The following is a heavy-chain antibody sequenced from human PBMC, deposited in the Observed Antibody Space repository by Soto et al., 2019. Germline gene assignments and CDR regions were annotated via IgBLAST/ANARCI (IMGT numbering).Heavy chain of an antibody. D-gene: IGHD1-26*01. J-gene: IGHJ5*02. CDR1: GYTFTSYG. V-gene: IGHV1-18*04. Sequence: ASVKVSCKASGYTFTSYGISWVRQAPGQGLEWMGWISAYNGNTNYAQKLQGRVTMTTDTSTSTAYMELRSLRSDDTAVYYCARMPEGPPVGWFDPWGQGTLVTVSS. CDR3: ARMPEGPPVGWFDP. CDR2: ISAYNGNT.